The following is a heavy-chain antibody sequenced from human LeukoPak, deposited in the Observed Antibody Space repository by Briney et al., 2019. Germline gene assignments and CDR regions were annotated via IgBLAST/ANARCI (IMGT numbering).Heavy chain of an antibody. V-gene: IGHV3-7*01. CDR1: GFTFSREW. CDR3: ERYNELSIGDSLDI. J-gene: IGHJ3*02. D-gene: IGHD1-14*01. Sequence: GGSLRLSCAASGFTFSREWMVWVRQAPGKGLQYVAHIRGDGGETFHLDSVRGRFTISRDNAKSSLYLQMNSLRVDDTGVYYCERYNELSIGDSLDIWGQGTKVTVSS. CDR2: IRGDGGET.